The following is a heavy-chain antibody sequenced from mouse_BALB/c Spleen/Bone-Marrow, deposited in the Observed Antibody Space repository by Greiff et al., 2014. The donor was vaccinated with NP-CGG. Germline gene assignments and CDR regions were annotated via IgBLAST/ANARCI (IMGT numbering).Heavy chain of an antibody. CDR2: INPGSGGT. CDR3: ARRITTARAMDY. CDR1: GYAFTNYL. D-gene: IGHD1-2*01. Sequence: VQLQQSGAELVRPGTSVKVSCKASGYAFTNYLIEWVKQRPGQGLEWIGVINPGSGGTNYNEKFKGKATLTADKSSSTAYMQLSSLTSEDSAVYFCARRITTARAMDYWGQGTSVTVSS. J-gene: IGHJ4*01. V-gene: IGHV1-54*01.